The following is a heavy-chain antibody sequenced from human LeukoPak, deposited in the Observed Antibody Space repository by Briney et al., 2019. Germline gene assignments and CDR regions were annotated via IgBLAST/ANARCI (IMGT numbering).Heavy chain of an antibody. D-gene: IGHD6-13*01. CDR1: GGSISSSNW. Sequence: PSGTLSLTCAVSGGSISSSNWWSWVRQPPGKGLEGIGEIYHSGSTNYNQSLKSRVTISVDKSKNQFSLKVSSVTAGDTAVYYCARGKWRRQLVGGWFDPWGQGTLVTVSS. J-gene: IGHJ5*02. V-gene: IGHV4-4*02. CDR3: ARGKWRRQLVGGWFDP. CDR2: IYHSGST.